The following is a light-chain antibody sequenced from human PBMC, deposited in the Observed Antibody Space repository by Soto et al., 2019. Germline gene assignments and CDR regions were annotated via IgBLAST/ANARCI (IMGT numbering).Light chain of an antibody. CDR3: QHYNSYSEA. CDR2: KAS. CDR1: QTISTW. J-gene: IGKJ1*01. V-gene: IGKV1-5*03. Sequence: IWMTQSPSLLSASTGDRVTITCRASQTISTWLAWYQQKPGKAPKLLIYKASTLKSGVPSRFSGSRSGTEFTLTISSLQPDDFATYYCQHYNSYSEAFGQGTKVDIK.